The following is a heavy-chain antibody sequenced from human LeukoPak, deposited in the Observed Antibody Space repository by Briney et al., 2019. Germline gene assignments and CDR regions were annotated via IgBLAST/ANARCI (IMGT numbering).Heavy chain of an antibody. CDR1: GFTFSTYW. CDR3: AREKVVAAQYYYYGMDV. V-gene: IGHV3-7*01. J-gene: IGHJ6*02. Sequence: GGSLRLSCGASGFTFSTYWMSWVRQAPGKGLEWVASINQDGSQKYYADSVKGRFTISRDNAKNTLYLQMSGLRVEDTAVYYCAREKVVAAQYYYYGMDVWGQGTTVTVSS. CDR2: INQDGSQK. D-gene: IGHD2-15*01.